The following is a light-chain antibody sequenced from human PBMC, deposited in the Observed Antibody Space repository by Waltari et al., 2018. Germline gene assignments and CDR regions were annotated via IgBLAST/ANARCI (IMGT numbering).Light chain of an antibody. CDR3: QSYDTSLRVV. CDR2: GST. J-gene: IGLJ2*01. CDR1: GSNIGAGSD. V-gene: IGLV1-40*01. Sequence: QSVLTQPPSVSGAPGQRVTIPCPGSGSNIGAGSDAHWYQPLPRAAPKPLIYGSTSRPLGVPDRFFGSTSGTSASLAITGLQAEDEADYYCQSYDTSLRVVFGGGTKLTVL.